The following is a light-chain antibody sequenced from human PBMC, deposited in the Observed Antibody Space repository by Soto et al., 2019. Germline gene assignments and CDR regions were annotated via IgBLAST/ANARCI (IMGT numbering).Light chain of an antibody. CDR3: QHYGSSLIT. Sequence: EIVMTQKPPTLSLSPRERATVSCRASQSVSSSYLAWYQQKPGQAPRLLIYGASSRATGIPDRFSGSGSGTDFTLTISSLEPDDFAVSYCQHYGSSLITFGQGTRLEIK. J-gene: IGKJ5*01. V-gene: IGKV3-20*01. CDR1: QSVSSSY. CDR2: GAS.